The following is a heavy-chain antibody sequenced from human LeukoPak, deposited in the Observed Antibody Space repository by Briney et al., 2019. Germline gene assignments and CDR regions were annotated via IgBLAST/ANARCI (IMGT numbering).Heavy chain of an antibody. CDR3: ARGKWAPRAFDI. D-gene: IGHD1-26*01. CDR2: IYYSGST. CDR1: GGSISSGGYY. V-gene: IGHV4-31*03. J-gene: IGHJ3*02. Sequence: SETLSLTCTVSGGSISSGGYYWSWIRQHPRKGLEWIGYIYYSGSTYYNPSLKSRVTISVDTSKNQFSLKLSSVTAADTAVYYCARGKWAPRAFDIWGQGTMVTVSS.